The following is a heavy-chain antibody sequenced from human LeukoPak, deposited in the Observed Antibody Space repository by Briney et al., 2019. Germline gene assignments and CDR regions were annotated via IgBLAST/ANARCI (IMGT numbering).Heavy chain of an antibody. D-gene: IGHD1-20*01. Sequence: GGSLRLSCEASGFTFSNYGMHWVRQAPGKGLEYVSGINFNGGSTYYANSVRGRFTTSRDNSKNTLYLQVGSPSAEDMAVYYCARAITGNWNDNGYFDYWGQGTLVTVST. CDR1: GFTFSNYG. V-gene: IGHV3-64*01. CDR3: ARAITGNWNDNGYFDY. J-gene: IGHJ4*02. CDR2: INFNGGST.